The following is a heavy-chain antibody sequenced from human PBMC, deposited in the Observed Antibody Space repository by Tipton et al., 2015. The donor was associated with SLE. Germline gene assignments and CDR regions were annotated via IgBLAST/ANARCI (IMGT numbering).Heavy chain of an antibody. CDR2: INQDGTDK. D-gene: IGHD3-3*01. CDR1: GFAFSRYW. CDR3: VHYDFWSGYSFDD. V-gene: IGHV3-7*01. Sequence: SLRLSCAASGFAFSRYWMSWVRQAPGKGLEWVANINQDGTDKHYVGSVKGRFTVTRDNAKNSFYLQMNSLRAEDTAVYYCVHYDFWSGYSFDDWGQGTLVIVSS. J-gene: IGHJ4*02.